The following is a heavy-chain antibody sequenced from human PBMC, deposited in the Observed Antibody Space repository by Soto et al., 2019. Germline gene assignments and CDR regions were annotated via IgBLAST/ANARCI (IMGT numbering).Heavy chain of an antibody. CDR1: GYTFTSYD. J-gene: IGHJ3*02. V-gene: IGHV1-8*01. CDR2: MNPNSGNT. CDR3: ARGGIGYYDSSGYYYVEGAFDI. D-gene: IGHD3-22*01. Sequence: QVQLVQSGAEVKKPGASVKVSCKASGYTFTSYDINWVRQATGQGLEWMGWMNPNSGNTGYAQKFQGRVTMTRNTSISTDYMELSSLRSEDTAVYYCARGGIGYYDSSGYYYVEGAFDIWGQGTMVTVSS.